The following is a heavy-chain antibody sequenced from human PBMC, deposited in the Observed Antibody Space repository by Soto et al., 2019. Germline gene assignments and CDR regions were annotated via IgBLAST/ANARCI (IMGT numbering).Heavy chain of an antibody. V-gene: IGHV1-69*01. CDR1: GDSFNSIS. CDR3: ARGLRWLHPHDFED. Sequence: QVQLVQSGAEVKKPGSSVRVSCKASGDSFNSISLAWVRQAPGQSLEWMGGFIPVYKTTDYAQKFHARITITGDESTGTVYIDLNAMTSDDTAVYYFARGLRWLHPHDFEDWGQGPLVTVSS. J-gene: IGHJ1*01. D-gene: IGHD5-12*01. CDR2: FIPVYKTT.